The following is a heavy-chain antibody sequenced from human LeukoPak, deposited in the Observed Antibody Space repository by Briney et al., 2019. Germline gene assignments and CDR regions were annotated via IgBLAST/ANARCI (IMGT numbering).Heavy chain of an antibody. V-gene: IGHV4-59*01. CDR3: ARAVGGDGSGSL. D-gene: IGHD3-10*01. Sequence: SQTLSLTCTVSGDSINTYYWSWIRQPPGKGLEWIGYIYYRVTSDYNPSLKSRVTMSVDMSTSQISLKLSSVTAADTAVYYCARAVGGDGSGSLWGPGTLVTVSS. CDR1: GDSINTYY. CDR2: IYYRVTS. J-gene: IGHJ4*02.